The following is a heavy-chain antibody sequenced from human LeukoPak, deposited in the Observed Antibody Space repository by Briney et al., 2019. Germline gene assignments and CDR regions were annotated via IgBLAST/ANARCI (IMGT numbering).Heavy chain of an antibody. D-gene: IGHD2-15*01. V-gene: IGHV3-43*02. CDR1: GFTFINYA. Sequence: GGSLRLSCAASGFTFINYAMTWVRQAPGKGLEWVSLISGDGGSTYYADSVKGRFTISRDNSKNSLYLQMNSLRTEDTALYYCAKGLLELQDIVVVAHDAFDIWGQGTMVTVSS. CDR2: ISGDGGST. CDR3: AKGLLELQDIVVVAHDAFDI. J-gene: IGHJ3*02.